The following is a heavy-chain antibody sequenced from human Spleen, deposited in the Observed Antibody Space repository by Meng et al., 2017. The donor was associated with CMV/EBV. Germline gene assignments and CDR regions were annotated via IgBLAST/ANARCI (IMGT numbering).Heavy chain of an antibody. CDR3: ARDGISGTTWPPRFYYYGMDL. CDR1: GYTFSSYG. CDR2: ISAYNVNT. V-gene: IGHV1-18*01. J-gene: IGHJ6*02. Sequence: ASVKVSCKASGYTFSSYGISWVRQAPGQGLECMGWISAYNVNTKYAQKFQGRVTMTIETSTSTAYMELRSLRSDDTAVYYCARDGISGTTWPPRFYYYGMDLWGQGTTVTVSS. D-gene: IGHD1-7*01.